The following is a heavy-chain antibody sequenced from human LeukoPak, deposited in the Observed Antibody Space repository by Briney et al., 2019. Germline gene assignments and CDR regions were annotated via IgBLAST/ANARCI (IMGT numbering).Heavy chain of an antibody. V-gene: IGHV3-48*04. CDR2: ISSSSATI. D-gene: IGHD1-26*01. J-gene: IGHJ4*02. Sequence: GGSLRLSCAASGFTFSSYSMNWVRQAPGKGLEWVSYISSSSATIYYADSVKGRFTISRDNAKNSLYLQMNSLRAEDTAVYYCASSGSYQDYYFDYWGQGTLVTVSS. CDR3: ASSGSYQDYYFDY. CDR1: GFTFSSYS.